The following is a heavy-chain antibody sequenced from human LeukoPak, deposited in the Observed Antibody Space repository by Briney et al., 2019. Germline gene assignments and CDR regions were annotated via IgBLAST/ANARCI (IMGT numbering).Heavy chain of an antibody. D-gene: IGHD3-3*01. J-gene: IGHJ6*02. V-gene: IGHV1-46*01. CDR1: GYTFTSYY. Sequence: ASVNVSCKASGYTFTSYYMHWVRQTPGQGLEWMGIINPSGGSTSYTQKFQGRVTMTRDTSTSTVCMELSSLRSEDTAVYYCAREGFPPKISDFWSGLGPYYYYGMDVWGQGTTVTVSS. CDR2: INPSGGST. CDR3: AREGFPPKISDFWSGLGPYYYYGMDV.